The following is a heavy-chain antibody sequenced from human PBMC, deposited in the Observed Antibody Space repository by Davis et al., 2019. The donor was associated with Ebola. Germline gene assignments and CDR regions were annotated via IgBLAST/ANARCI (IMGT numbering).Heavy chain of an antibody. V-gene: IGHV5-10-1*01. CDR1: GYSFTSYW. J-gene: IGHJ6*03. D-gene: IGHD3-22*01. CDR2: IDPSDSYT. CDR3: ARQDYDSSGSQSPYYMDV. Sequence: PGGSLRLSCKGSGYSFTSYWISWVRQMPGKGLEWMGRIDPSDSYTNYSPTFQGHVTISADKSISTAYLQWSSLKASDTAMYYCARQDYDSSGSQSPYYMDVWGKGTTVTVSS.